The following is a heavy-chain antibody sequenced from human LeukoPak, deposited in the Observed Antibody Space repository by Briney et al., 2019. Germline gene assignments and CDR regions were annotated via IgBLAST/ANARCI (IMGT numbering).Heavy chain of an antibody. J-gene: IGHJ4*02. CDR3: ARDIRGNYFDS. V-gene: IGHV3-43*01. CDR1: GFIFDDSL. D-gene: IGHD3-16*01. Sequence: GGSLRLFCVASGFIFDDSLMRWVRQAPGEGLEWISFISRDVWTPYYADSVKGRFTISKDNSKNSLFLQMNSLTPEDTAVYYCARDIRGNYFDSWGQGTLVTVSS. CDR2: ISRDVWTP.